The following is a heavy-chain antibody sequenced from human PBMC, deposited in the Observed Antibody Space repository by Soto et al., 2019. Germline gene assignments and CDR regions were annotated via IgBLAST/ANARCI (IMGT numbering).Heavy chain of an antibody. J-gene: IGHJ6*02. D-gene: IGHD3-22*01. CDR3: AREDYYDSSGYLPVRYYFGMDV. Sequence: GASVKVSCKASGHTFTNSGISWVRQAPGQGLEWMGWIGAYNGHTKYAQKLQGRVTMTTDTSTSTAYMELRSLKSDDTAVYYCAREDYYDSSGYLPVRYYFGMDVWGQGTTVTVSS. CDR1: GHTFTNSG. V-gene: IGHV1-18*01. CDR2: IGAYNGHT.